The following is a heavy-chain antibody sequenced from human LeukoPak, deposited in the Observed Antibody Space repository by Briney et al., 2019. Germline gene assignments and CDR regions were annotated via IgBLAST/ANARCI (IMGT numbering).Heavy chain of an antibody. Sequence: GGSLRLSCAASGFTFSSYGMHWVRQAPGKGLEWVAVISYDGSNKYYADSVKGRFTISRDNSKNTLYLQMNSLRAEDTAVYYCAKPEYYYDSSGCQKYYFDYWGQGTLVTVSS. CDR3: AKPEYYYDSSGCQKYYFDY. J-gene: IGHJ4*02. V-gene: IGHV3-30*18. CDR2: ISYDGSNK. D-gene: IGHD3-22*01. CDR1: GFTFSSYG.